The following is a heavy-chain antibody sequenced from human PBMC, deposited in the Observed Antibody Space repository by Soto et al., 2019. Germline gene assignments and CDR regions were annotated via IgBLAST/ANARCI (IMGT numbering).Heavy chain of an antibody. CDR1: GFTFSSYA. J-gene: IGHJ4*02. CDR2: ISYDGSGK. CDR3: ARHYSGDPFDY. D-gene: IGHD2-21*01. V-gene: IGHV3-30-3*01. Sequence: GGSLRLSCAASGFTFSSYAIHWVRQAPGKGLEWVASISYDGSGKYYADSVKGRFTISRDNSKDTLYLQVTAADTAVYYCARHYSGDPFDYWGQGTLVTVSS.